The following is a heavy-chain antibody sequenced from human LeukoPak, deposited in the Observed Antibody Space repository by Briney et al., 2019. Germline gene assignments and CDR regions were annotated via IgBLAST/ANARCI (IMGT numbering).Heavy chain of an antibody. V-gene: IGHV3-23*01. D-gene: IGHD3-10*01. Sequence: GGSLRLSCAASGFTLSSYAMSWVRQAPGKGLEGVSSISGSAGSIYYADSVKGRFTISRDNSKNTLYLQMTSLRAEDTAVYYCAKVISPDYWGQATLVTVSS. CDR1: GFTLSSYA. CDR2: ISGSAGSI. CDR3: AKVISPDY. J-gene: IGHJ4*02.